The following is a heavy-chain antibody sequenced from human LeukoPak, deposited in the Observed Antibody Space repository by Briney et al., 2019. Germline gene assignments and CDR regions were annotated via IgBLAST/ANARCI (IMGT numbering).Heavy chain of an antibody. Sequence: SETLSLTCAVYGGSFSGYYWSWIRQPPGKGLEWIGEINHSGSTNYNPSLTSRVTISVDTSKNQFPLKLSSVTAADTAVYYCARGRGVRGVNRLDYWGQGTLVTVSS. CDR1: GGSFSGYY. D-gene: IGHD3-10*01. V-gene: IGHV4-34*01. CDR2: INHSGST. CDR3: ARGRGVRGVNRLDY. J-gene: IGHJ4*02.